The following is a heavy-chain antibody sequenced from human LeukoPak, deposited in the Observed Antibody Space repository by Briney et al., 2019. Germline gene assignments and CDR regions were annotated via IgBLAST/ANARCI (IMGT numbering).Heavy chain of an antibody. CDR2: ISGSGGST. J-gene: IGHJ4*02. Sequence: GGSLRLSCAASGFTFSTYAMSWVRQAPGKGLEWVSTISGSGGSTYYADSVKGRFTISRDNSKNTLYLQMNSLRAEDTAVYYRASHPYLWFGEYHFDSWGQGTLVTVSS. CDR1: GFTFSTYA. V-gene: IGHV3-23*01. D-gene: IGHD3-10*01. CDR3: ASHPYLWFGEYHFDS.